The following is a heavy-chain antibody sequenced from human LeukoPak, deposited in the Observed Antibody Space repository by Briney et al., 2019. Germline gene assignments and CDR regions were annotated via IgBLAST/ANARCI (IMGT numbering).Heavy chain of an antibody. CDR1: GGSISSYY. J-gene: IGHJ5*02. CDR2: IYTSGST. CDR3: ATYYYDSSAKRWFDP. V-gene: IGHV4-4*07. D-gene: IGHD3-22*01. Sequence: SETLSLTCTVSGGSISSYYWSWIRQPAGKGLEWIGRIYTSGSTNYNPSLKSRVTMSVDTSKNQFSLKLSSVTAADTAVYYCATYYYDSSAKRWFDPWGQGTLVTVSS.